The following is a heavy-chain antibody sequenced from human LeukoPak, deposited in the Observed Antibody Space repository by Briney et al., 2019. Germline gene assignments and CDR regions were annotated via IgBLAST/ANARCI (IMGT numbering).Heavy chain of an antibody. J-gene: IGHJ4*02. Sequence: GGSLRLSCATSGFTFSTYAMTWVRQAPGKGLEWVSAIDIYSTKTNYADSVKGRFTITRDNSKNTLYLQMNSLRGEDTAIYYCARDYKADFWGQGTLVTVSS. V-gene: IGHV3-23*05. CDR3: ARDYKADF. D-gene: IGHD3-10*01. CDR2: IDIYSTKT. CDR1: GFTFSTYA.